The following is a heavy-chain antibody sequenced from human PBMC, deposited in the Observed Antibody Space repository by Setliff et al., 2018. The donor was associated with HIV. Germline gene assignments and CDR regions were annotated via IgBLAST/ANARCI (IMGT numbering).Heavy chain of an antibody. CDR1: GFTFGDFC. V-gene: IGHV3-48*01. CDR2: ISSKRTSI. CDR3: ARGPTTVTNYYYYYMDV. J-gene: IGHJ6*03. Sequence: GESLKISCETSGFTFGDFCMNWVRQAPGKGLEWISYISSKRTSIYYADSVKGRFTISRDNDRNSLYLQMNGLRAEDTAVYYCARGPTTVTNYYYYYMDVWGKGTTVTVS. D-gene: IGHD4-17*01.